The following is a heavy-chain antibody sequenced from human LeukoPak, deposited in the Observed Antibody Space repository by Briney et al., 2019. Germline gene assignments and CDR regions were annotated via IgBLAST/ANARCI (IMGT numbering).Heavy chain of an antibody. CDR1: GGSISSRNYY. CDR2: IYYDDYT. V-gene: IGHV4-39*07. CDR3: ARVNLDSGSSVLDS. J-gene: IGHJ4*02. D-gene: IGHD3-10*01. Sequence: SETLSLTCTVSGGSISSRNYYWAWIRQPPGKGLEWIGSIYYDDYTYYNPSLKSRVTISEDTSKNHFSLKVNSVTAADTAVYYCARVNLDSGSSVLDSWGQGTLVTDSS.